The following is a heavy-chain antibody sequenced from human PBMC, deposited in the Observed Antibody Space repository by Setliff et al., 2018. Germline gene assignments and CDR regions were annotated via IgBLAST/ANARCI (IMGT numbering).Heavy chain of an antibody. CDR3: ARHGGWYFDL. J-gene: IGHJ2*01. CDR1: GGSFSGYY. CDR2: IIHSGST. V-gene: IGHV4-34*12. D-gene: IGHD4-17*01. Sequence: ETLSLTCAVYGGSFSGYYWSWIRQPPGKRLEWIGEIIHSGSTNYNPSLKSRVTISMDTSKNQFSLKVSSVTAADSAVYYCARHGGWYFDLWGRGTLVTVSS.